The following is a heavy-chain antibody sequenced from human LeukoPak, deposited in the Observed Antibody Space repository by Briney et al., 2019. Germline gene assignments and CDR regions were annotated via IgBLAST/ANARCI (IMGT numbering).Heavy chain of an antibody. CDR2: VTSSGNTT. CDR3: ARRSTSDWGEFDY. V-gene: IGHV3-23*01. D-gene: IGHD2-2*01. Sequence: GGSLRLSCAASGLTFSNYAMGWVRQAPGRGLEWVSAVTSSGNTTYYADSVKGRFTISRDSSKNTLYLQMNSLRAEDTAGYYCARRSTSDWGEFDYWGQGTLVTVSS. CDR1: GLTFSNYA. J-gene: IGHJ4*02.